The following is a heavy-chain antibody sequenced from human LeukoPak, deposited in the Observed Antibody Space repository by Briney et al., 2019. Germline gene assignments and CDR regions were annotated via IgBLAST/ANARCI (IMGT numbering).Heavy chain of an antibody. CDR1: EFTFSSSA. CDR2: INNVASHI. Sequence: GGSLRLSCAGSEFTFSSSAMNWVRQAPGKGLEWVSSINNVASHIYYADSVKGRFTISRDNAKNSLYLQMNSLRAEDTAVYYCARDPTQWLRYGHFDYWGQGTLVTVSS. V-gene: IGHV3-21*01. J-gene: IGHJ4*02. D-gene: IGHD5-12*01. CDR3: ARDPTQWLRYGHFDY.